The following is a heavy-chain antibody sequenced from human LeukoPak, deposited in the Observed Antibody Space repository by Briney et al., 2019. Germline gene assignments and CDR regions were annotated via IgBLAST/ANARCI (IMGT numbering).Heavy chain of an antibody. CDR2: IYYSGST. V-gene: IGHV4-38-2*02. Sequence: KTSETLSLTCSVAGYSISSGYYWGWIRQPPGKGLGWIGNIYYSGSTDYNPSLKSRVTISLDTSKNQFSLKLSSVTAADMAVYYCARGSGYYGEDFEYWGQGTLVTVSP. CDR3: ARGSGYYGEDFEY. CDR1: GYSISSGYY. D-gene: IGHD3-22*01. J-gene: IGHJ4*02.